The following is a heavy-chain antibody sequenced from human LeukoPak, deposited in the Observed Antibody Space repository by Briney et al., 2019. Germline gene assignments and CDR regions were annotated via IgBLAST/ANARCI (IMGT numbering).Heavy chain of an antibody. CDR2: IYSGGST. CDR1: GFTFGDYA. J-gene: IGHJ3*02. D-gene: IGHD6-13*01. CDR3: ARETLWQVGAAGSAVTSAFDI. Sequence: GRSLRLSCTASGFTFGDYAMSWVRQAPGKGLEWVSVIYSGGSTYYADSVKGRFTISRDNSKNTLYLQMNSLRAEDTAVYYCARETLWQVGAAGSAVTSAFDIWGQGTMVTVSS. V-gene: IGHV3-53*01.